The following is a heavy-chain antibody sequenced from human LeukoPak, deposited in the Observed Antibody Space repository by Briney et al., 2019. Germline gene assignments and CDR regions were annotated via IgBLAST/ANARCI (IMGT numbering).Heavy chain of an antibody. Sequence: GESLKISCKGSGYSFTSYWIGWVRQMPGKGLEWMGIIYPGDSDTRYSPSFQGQVTISADKSISTAYLQWSSLKASDIAMYYCARLIYSGYADHDAFDIWGQGTMVTVSS. CDR3: ARLIYSGYADHDAFDI. V-gene: IGHV5-51*01. J-gene: IGHJ3*02. CDR2: IYPGDSDT. CDR1: GYSFTSYW. D-gene: IGHD5-12*01.